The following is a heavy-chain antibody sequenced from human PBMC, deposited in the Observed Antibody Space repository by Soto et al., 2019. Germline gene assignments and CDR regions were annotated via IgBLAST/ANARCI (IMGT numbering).Heavy chain of an antibody. J-gene: IGHJ5*02. V-gene: IGHV4-38-2*01. Sequence: KPSETLSLTCAVSGYSISSGYYWGWIRQPPGKGLEWIGSIYHSGSTYYNPSLKSRVTISVDTSKNQFSLKLSSVTAADTAVYYCARVGYYYDSSGYYYGNWFDTWGQGTLVTVSS. CDR2: IYHSGST. CDR3: ARVGYYYDSSGYYYGNWFDT. CDR1: GYSISSGYY. D-gene: IGHD3-22*01.